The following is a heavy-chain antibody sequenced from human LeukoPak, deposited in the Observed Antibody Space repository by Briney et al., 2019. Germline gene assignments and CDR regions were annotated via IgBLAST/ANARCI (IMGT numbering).Heavy chain of an antibody. V-gene: IGHV1-18*01. J-gene: IGHJ3*02. CDR3: ARDPQLGYCSSTSCFGAFDI. Sequence: ASVKVSCKASGYTFTSYGISWVRQAPGQGLEWMGWISAYNGNTNYAQKLQGRVTMITDTSTGTAYMELRSLRSDDTAVYYCARDPQLGYCSSTSCFGAFDIWGQGTMVTVSS. CDR1: GYTFTSYG. D-gene: IGHD2-2*01. CDR2: ISAYNGNT.